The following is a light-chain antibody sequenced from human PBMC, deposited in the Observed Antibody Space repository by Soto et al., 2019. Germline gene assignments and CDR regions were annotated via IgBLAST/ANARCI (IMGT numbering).Light chain of an antibody. CDR1: QSVGNN. CDR3: QQYNDWPRYT. J-gene: IGKJ2*01. Sequence: EIVMTQSPATLSVSPGERVSLSCRASQSVGNNLAWYRQIPGQAPRLLIYGASARVTGIPVRSSASGSGTEFTLTISSLQSEDFAVYYCQQYNDWPRYTFGQGTKLEIK. V-gene: IGKV3-15*01. CDR2: GAS.